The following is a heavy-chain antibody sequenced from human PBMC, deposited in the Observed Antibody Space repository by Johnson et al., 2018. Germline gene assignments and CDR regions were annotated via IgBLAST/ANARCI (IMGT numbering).Heavy chain of an antibody. CDR2: ISSSSSTI. CDR3: AREMYYDIYRMDV. J-gene: IGHJ6*03. D-gene: IGHD3-9*01. CDR1: GFTFSSYS. V-gene: IGHV3-48*01. Sequence: VQLVESGGALVQPGGSLRLSCAASGFTFSSYSMNWVRQAPGKGLEWVSYISSSSSTIYYADSVKGRFTISRDKAQNSLYLQMNRLGADDPAVFYCAREMYYDIYRMDVWGKGTTVTVSS.